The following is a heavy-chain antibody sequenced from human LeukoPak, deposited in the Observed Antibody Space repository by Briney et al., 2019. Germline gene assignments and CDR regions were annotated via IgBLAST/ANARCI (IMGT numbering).Heavy chain of an antibody. CDR3: AGRPVVITSDAFDI. CDR1: GGSISSSSYY. J-gene: IGHJ3*02. Sequence: PSETLSLTCTVSGGSISSSSYYWGWIRQPPGKGLEWIGSIYYSGSTYYNPSLKSRVTISVDTSKNQFSLKLSSVTAADTAVYYCAGRPVVITSDAFDIWAKGQWSPSLQ. V-gene: IGHV4-39*07. D-gene: IGHD3-22*01. CDR2: IYYSGST.